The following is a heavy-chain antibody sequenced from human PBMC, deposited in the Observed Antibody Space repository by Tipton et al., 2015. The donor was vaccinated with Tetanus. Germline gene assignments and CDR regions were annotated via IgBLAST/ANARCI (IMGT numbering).Heavy chain of an antibody. V-gene: IGHV3-30*18. CDR2: IAFDGKNE. D-gene: IGHD2-15*01. J-gene: IGHJ4*02. CDR1: GFTFSNYD. CDR3: AKEFQRARIRFFDS. Sequence: QVQLVQSGGGLIQPGGSLRLSCAASGFTFSNYDMHWVRQAPGKGLEWVAVIAFDGKNERYADSVKGRFIISRDNSKNTLYLQMNSLRPEDTAVYYCAKEFQRARIRFFDSWGQGTQVTASS.